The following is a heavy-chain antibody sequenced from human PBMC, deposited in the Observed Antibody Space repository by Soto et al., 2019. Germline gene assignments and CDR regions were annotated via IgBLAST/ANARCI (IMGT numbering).Heavy chain of an antibody. D-gene: IGHD1-1*01. CDR3: TRGDGKQLVSLGGRYYYSNMDV. V-gene: IGHV4-59*01. CDR2: IYYSGTT. J-gene: IGHJ6*03. Sequence: TSETLSLTCTVSGGSISTYYWSWIRQHPGEGLEWIGYIYYSGTTTYNPSLKSRVTMSVDTSKNQFSLKVNSVTAADTAVYYCTRGDGKQLVSLGGRYYYSNMDVWGQGTTVTVSS. CDR1: GGSISTYY.